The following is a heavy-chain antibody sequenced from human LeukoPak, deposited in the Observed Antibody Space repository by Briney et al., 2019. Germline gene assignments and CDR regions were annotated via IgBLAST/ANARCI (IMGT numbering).Heavy chain of an antibody. D-gene: IGHD2-15*01. CDR3: ARGVGYCSGGSCYLFDY. Sequence: PSETLSLTCAVYGGSFSGYYWSWIRQPPGKGPEWIGEINHSGSTNYNPSLKSRVTISVDTSKNQFSLKLSSVTAADTAVYYCARGVGYCSGGSCYLFDYWGQGTLVTVSS. CDR1: GGSFSGYY. V-gene: IGHV4-34*01. J-gene: IGHJ4*02. CDR2: INHSGST.